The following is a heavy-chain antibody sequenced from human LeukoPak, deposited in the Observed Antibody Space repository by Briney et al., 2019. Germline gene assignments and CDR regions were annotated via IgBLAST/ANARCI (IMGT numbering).Heavy chain of an antibody. CDR2: IYYSGST. V-gene: IGHV4-59*01. J-gene: IGHJ6*03. Sequence: KPSETLSLTCTVSGGSISSYYWSWIRQPPGKGLEWIGYIYYSGSTNYNPSLKSRLTISVDTSKNQFSLKLSSVTAADTAVYYCARVSSGYYYYYYMDVWGKGTTVTVSS. CDR1: GGSISSYY. CDR3: ARVSSGYYYYYYMDV. D-gene: IGHD3-22*01.